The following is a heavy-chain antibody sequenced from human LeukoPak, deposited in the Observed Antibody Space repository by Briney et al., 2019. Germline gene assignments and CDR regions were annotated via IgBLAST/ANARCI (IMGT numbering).Heavy chain of an antibody. CDR2: ISGSGGST. J-gene: IGHJ4*02. CDR1: GFTFSDYY. V-gene: IGHV3-23*01. Sequence: GGSLRLSCAASGFTFSDYYMSWIRQAPGKGLEWVSTISGSGGSTYYADSVKGRFTISRDKSKNTLYLQMNSLRAEETAVYYCAKAEGYDILTGLDYWGQGTLVTVSS. D-gene: IGHD3-9*01. CDR3: AKAEGYDILTGLDY.